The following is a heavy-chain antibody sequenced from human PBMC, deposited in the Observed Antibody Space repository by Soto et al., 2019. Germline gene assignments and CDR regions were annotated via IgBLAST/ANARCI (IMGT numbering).Heavy chain of an antibody. D-gene: IGHD2-2*01. CDR2: FSGSGGNI. CDR1: VFTCSTHA. Sequence: WWSLRLCCVASVFTCSTHAMSWFRQAPGKGLEWVSTFSGSGGNIYYAESVKGRLTISRDDSKNTLYLQMNSLRVEDTAVYYCAKDPPWTVGPLAMDVWGQGTTVTVSS. V-gene: IGHV3-23*01. J-gene: IGHJ6*02. CDR3: AKDPPWTVGPLAMDV.